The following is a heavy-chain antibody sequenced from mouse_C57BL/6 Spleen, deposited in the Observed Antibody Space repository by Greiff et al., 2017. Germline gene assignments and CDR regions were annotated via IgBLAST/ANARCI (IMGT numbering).Heavy chain of an antibody. CDR1: GYTFTSYG. V-gene: IGHV1-14*01. CDR2: IYPYNDGT. CDR3: ARYCYNYYVGYSC. D-gene: IGHD2-12*01. J-gene: IGHJ3*01. Sequence: VQLQESGAELVRPGSSVKMSCKTSGYTFTSYGINWVKQKPGQGLEWIGYIYPYNDGTKYNEKFKDKATLTLDKSSSTAYMELSSLTSEDTAVYYCARYCYNYYVGYSCWGQTPLVTV.